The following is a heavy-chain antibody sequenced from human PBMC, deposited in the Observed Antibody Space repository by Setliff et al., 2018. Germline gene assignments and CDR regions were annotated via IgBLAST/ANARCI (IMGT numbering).Heavy chain of an antibody. CDR1: GYTFRNYA. CDR3: ARAPSVELVTIRTNAWFTY. Sequence: ASVKVSCKASGYTFRNYAFAWVRQAPGQGLEWVGWISVYNGDTNYAQKFQGRVTLTTDTSTSTAYMELRSLTSDDSAFYYCARAPSVELVTIRTNAWFTYWGQGTLVTVSS. CDR2: ISVYNGDT. D-gene: IGHD2-8*01. V-gene: IGHV1-18*01. J-gene: IGHJ4*02.